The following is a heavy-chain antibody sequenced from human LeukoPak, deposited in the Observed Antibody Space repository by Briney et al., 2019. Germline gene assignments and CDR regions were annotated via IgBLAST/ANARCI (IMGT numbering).Heavy chain of an antibody. D-gene: IGHD3-3*01. CDR1: GGTFSSYA. CDR2: IIPIFGTA. J-gene: IGHJ6*03. CDR3: ARSYEPYYYYYYMDV. V-gene: IGHV1-69*05. Sequence: SVKVSCKASGGTFSSYAISWVRQAPGQGVEWMGGIIPIFGTANYAQKFQGRVTITTDESTSTAYMEPSSLRSEDTAVYYCARSYEPYYYYYYMDVWGKGTTVTVSS.